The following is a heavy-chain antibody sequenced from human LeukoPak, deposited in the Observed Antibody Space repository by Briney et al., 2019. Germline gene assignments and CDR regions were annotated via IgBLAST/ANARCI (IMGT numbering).Heavy chain of an antibody. CDR2: IYYSGST. Sequence: SETLSLTCTVSGGSISSYYWIWIRQPPGKGLEWIGSIYYSGSTYYSPSLKSRVTISVDTSKNQFSLKLSSVTAADTAVYYCARQGYYYDSSGYQLYYFDYWGQGTLVTVSS. V-gene: IGHV4-39*01. D-gene: IGHD3-22*01. CDR1: GGSISSYY. CDR3: ARQGYYYDSSGYQLYYFDY. J-gene: IGHJ4*02.